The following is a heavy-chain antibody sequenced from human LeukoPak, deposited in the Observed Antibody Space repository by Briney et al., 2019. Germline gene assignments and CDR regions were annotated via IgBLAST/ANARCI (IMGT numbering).Heavy chain of an antibody. Sequence: PGGSLRLSCAASEFTFSDFSMNWVRQVPGKGLEWVSSISSRSSYTYYADSVKGRFTISRDNAKNSLYLQMNSLRAEDTAVYYCARVFGAGYSDYWGQGTLVTVSS. CDR2: ISSRSSYT. J-gene: IGHJ4*02. D-gene: IGHD4/OR15-4a*01. CDR1: EFTFSDFS. CDR3: ARVFGAGYSDY. V-gene: IGHV3-21*01.